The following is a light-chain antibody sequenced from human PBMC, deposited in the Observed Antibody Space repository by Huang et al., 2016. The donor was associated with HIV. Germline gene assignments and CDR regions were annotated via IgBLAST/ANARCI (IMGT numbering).Light chain of an antibody. Sequence: DIIMTQTPLSLSVTPGQPASISCTSSQSLLHSDGKTFLYLYLKRPGQSPQRLIYEVSSRFAGVSDRFSGSGSGTDFTLKISRVEAEDVGVYYCMQGINPMYTFGQGTKLEIK. CDR3: MQGINPMYT. CDR2: EVS. CDR1: QSLLHSDGKTF. J-gene: IGKJ2*01. V-gene: IGKV2-29*02.